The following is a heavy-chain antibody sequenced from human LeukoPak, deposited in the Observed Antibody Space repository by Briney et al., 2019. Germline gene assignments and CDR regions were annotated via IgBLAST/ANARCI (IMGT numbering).Heavy chain of an antibody. CDR2: INPNSGGT. V-gene: IGHV1-2*02. CDR1: GYTFTGYY. Sequence: GASVKVSCKASGYTFTGYYMHWVRQAPGQGLEWMGWINPNSGGTNYAQKFQGRVTMTRDTSISTAYMELSRLRSDDTAVYYCVRHTGSPSSGWFDPWGQGTLVTVSS. D-gene: IGHD1-14*01. CDR3: VRHTGSPSSGWFDP. J-gene: IGHJ5*02.